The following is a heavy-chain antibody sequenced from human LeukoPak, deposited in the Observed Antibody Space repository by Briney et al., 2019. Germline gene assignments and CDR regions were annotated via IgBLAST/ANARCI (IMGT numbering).Heavy chain of an antibody. Sequence: ASVKVSCKASGYTFTSYDINWVRQATGQGLEWMGWMNPNSGNTGYAQKFQGRVTMTRNTSISTAYMELSSLRSEDTAVYYCARGTATMVRGVTFLYYYYYYMDVWGKGTTVTISS. J-gene: IGHJ6*03. CDR2: MNPNSGNT. CDR3: ARGTATMVRGVTFLYYYYYYMDV. V-gene: IGHV1-8*01. D-gene: IGHD3-10*01. CDR1: GYTFTSYD.